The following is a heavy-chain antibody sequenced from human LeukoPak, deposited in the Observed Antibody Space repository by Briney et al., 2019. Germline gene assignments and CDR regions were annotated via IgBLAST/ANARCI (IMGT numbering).Heavy chain of an antibody. CDR2: IYPGDSDT. V-gene: IGHV5-51*01. CDR1: GFSFSTVW. Sequence: GESLKISSQGSGFSFSTVWIAWVRQLPGKGLEWMGGIYPGDSDTRYSPSFQGQVTISADKSISTAYLQWSSLKASDTAIYYCARRSSSWARSDYWGQGTLVTVSS. D-gene: IGHD6-13*01. J-gene: IGHJ4*02. CDR3: ARRSSSWARSDY.